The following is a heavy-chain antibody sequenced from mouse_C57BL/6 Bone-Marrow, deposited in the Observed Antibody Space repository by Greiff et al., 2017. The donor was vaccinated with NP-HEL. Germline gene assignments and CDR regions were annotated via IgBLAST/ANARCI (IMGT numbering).Heavy chain of an antibody. J-gene: IGHJ1*03. V-gene: IGHV1-52*01. CDR3: ARRRGYYYGSGYCDV. Sequence: QVQLQQPGAELVRPGSSVKLSCKASGYTFTSYWMHWVKQRPIQGLEWIGNIDPSDSETHYNQKFKDKATLTVDKSSSTAYMQLSSLTSEDSAVYYCARRRGYYYGSGYCDVWGTGTTVTVSS. CDR1: GYTFTSYW. CDR2: IDPSDSET. D-gene: IGHD1-1*01.